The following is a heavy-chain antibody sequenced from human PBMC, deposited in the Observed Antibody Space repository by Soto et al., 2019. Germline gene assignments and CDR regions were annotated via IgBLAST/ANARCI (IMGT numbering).Heavy chain of an antibody. CDR2: IRSGRYGATT. D-gene: IGHD2-15*01. CDR1: GFTFADHG. V-gene: IGHV3-49*04. J-gene: IGHJ4*02. CDR3: TRAPLRCSGGSCYSADS. Sequence: GGSLRLSCTTSGFTFADHGMSWVRQAPGKGLDWLGLIRSGRYGATTEYAASVKGRFTVSRDDSKNVAYLQLNNLDTEDTGVYYCTRAPLRCSGGSCYSADSWGRGTQGTVS.